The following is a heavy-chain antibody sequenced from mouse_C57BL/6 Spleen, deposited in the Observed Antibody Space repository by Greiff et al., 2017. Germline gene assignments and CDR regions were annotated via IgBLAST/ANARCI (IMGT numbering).Heavy chain of an antibody. J-gene: IGHJ2*01. CDR2: IYPSDSET. CDR1: GYTFTSYW. Sequence: QVQLQQPGAELVRPGSSVKLSCKASGYTFTSYWMDWVKQRPGQGLEWIGNIYPSDSETHYNQKFKDKATWTVDKSSSTAYMQLSSLTSEDSAVYYCARSGSGYFDYWGQGTTLTVSS. CDR3: ARSGSGYFDY. D-gene: IGHD3-2*02. V-gene: IGHV1-61*01.